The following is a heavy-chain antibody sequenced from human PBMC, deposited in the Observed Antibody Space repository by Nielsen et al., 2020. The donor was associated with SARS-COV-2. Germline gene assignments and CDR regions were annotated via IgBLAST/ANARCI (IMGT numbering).Heavy chain of an antibody. V-gene: IGHV3-9*01. D-gene: IGHD1-1*01. Sequence: SLKISCAASGFTFDDYAMHWVRQAPGKGLEWVSGISWNSGSIGYADSVKGRFTISRDNAKNSLYLQMNSLRAEDTAVYYCARASTGTFSAFDIWGQGTMVTVSS. J-gene: IGHJ3*02. CDR2: ISWNSGSI. CDR3: ARASTGTFSAFDI. CDR1: GFTFDDYA.